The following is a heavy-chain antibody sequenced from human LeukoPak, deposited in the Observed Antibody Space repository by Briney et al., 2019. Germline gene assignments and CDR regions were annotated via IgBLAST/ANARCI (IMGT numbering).Heavy chain of an antibody. Sequence: ASVKVSCKASGYTFTGYYMNWVRQAPGQGLEWMGWINPNSGGTNYAQKFQGRVTMTRDTSISTSYMELSRLRSDDTAVYYCARDVIAAADNNWFDPWGQGTLVTVSS. CDR3: ARDVIAAADNNWFDP. CDR1: GYTFTGYY. J-gene: IGHJ5*02. V-gene: IGHV1-2*02. D-gene: IGHD6-13*01. CDR2: INPNSGGT.